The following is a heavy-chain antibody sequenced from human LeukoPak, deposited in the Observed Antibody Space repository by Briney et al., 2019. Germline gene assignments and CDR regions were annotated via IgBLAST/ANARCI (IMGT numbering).Heavy chain of an antibody. D-gene: IGHD6-19*01. V-gene: IGHV3-7*03. CDR3: AKAVYSSGWYDY. CDR2: IKQDGSEK. CDR1: GFTFSSYW. J-gene: IGHJ4*02. Sequence: GGSLRLSCAASGFTFSSYWMSWVRQAPGKGLEWVANIKQDGSEKYYVDSVKGRFTISRDNSKNTLYLQMNSLRAEDTAVYYCAKAVYSSGWYDYWGQGTLVTVSS.